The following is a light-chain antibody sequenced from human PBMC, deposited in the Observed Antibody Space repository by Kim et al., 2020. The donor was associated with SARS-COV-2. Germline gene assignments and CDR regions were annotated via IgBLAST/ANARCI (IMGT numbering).Light chain of an antibody. CDR2: AAS. J-gene: IGKJ1*01. V-gene: IGKV1-8*01. CDR1: QGISSY. CDR3: QEYYDYPRT. Sequence: AIRMTQSPSSLSASTGDRVTITCRASQGISSYLAWYQQKPGKAPHLLIYAASTLQSGVPLRFSGSGSGTDFTLTISCLQSEDFATYDCQEYYDYPRTFGQGTKVDIK.